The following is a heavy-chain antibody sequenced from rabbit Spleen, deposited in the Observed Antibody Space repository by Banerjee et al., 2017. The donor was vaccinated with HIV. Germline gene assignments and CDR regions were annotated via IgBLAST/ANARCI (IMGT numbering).Heavy chain of an antibody. CDR2: IEVGSSGFT. V-gene: IGHV1S45*01. D-gene: IGHD8-1*01. CDR3: ARDTGSSFSSYGMDL. CDR1: GVSFSFSSY. Sequence: QEQLVESGGGLVKPGASLTLTCTASGVSFSFSSYMCWVRQAPGKGLEWIACIEVGSSGFTYFATWAKGRFTISKTSSTTVTLQMTSLTVADTATYFCARDTGSSFSSYGMDLWGPGTLVTVS. J-gene: IGHJ6*01.